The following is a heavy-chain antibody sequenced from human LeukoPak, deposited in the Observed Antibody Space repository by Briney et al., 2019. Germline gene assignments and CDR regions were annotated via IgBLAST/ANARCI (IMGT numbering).Heavy chain of an antibody. Sequence: PSQTLSLTCSVSGGSISSGSYYWSWIRQHPGKGLEWIGCIYYSGSTYYNPSLKSRVTISVDTSKNQFSLKLNSVTAADTAVYYCARSVVVAATRPKLFDYWGQGTLVTVSS. J-gene: IGHJ4*02. D-gene: IGHD2-15*01. V-gene: IGHV4-31*03. CDR3: ARSVVVAATRPKLFDY. CDR1: GGSISSGSYY. CDR2: IYYSGST.